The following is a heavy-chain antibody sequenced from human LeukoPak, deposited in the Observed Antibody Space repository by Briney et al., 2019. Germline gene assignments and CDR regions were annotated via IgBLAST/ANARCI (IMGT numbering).Heavy chain of an antibody. Sequence: SETLSLTCTVSGCSISSYYWSWIRQPPGKGLEWIGYMYYSGSTNFNPSLKRRVTISLDTSKNQFSLKLSSVTAADTAVYYCARGPITSTGYYNALDYWGQGTLVTVSS. J-gene: IGHJ4*02. CDR1: GCSISSYY. V-gene: IGHV4-59*01. CDR2: MYYSGST. CDR3: ARGPITSTGYYNALDY. D-gene: IGHD3-22*01.